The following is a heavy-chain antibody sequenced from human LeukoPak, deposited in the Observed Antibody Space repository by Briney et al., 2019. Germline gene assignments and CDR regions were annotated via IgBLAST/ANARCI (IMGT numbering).Heavy chain of an antibody. CDR1: GYTLTGYY. CDR2: INPNSGGT. D-gene: IGHD6-19*01. Sequence: ASVKVSCKASGYTLTGYYMHWVRQAPGPGLGWMGWINPNSGGTNYAQKFQGRVTMTRDTSISTAYMELSRLRSDDTAVYYCAREDSSGWYAYWGQGTLVTVSS. J-gene: IGHJ4*02. V-gene: IGHV1-2*02. CDR3: AREDSSGWYAY.